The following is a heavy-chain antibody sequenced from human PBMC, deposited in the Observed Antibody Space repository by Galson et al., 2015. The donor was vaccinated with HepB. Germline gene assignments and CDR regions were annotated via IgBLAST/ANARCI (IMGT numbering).Heavy chain of an antibody. D-gene: IGHD3-3*01. Sequence: SVKVSCKASGGTFSSYAISWVRQAPGQGLEWMGGIIPILGIANYAQKFQGRVTITADNSTSTAYMELSSLRSEDTAVYYCARDGRSMTNYDFWSGYSDAFDIWGQGTMVTVSS. CDR2: IIPILGIA. V-gene: IGHV1-69*10. J-gene: IGHJ3*02. CDR1: GGTFSSYA. CDR3: ARDGRSMTNYDFWSGYSDAFDI.